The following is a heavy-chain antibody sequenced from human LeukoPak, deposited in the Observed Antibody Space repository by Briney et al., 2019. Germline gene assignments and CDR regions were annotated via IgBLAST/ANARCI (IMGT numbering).Heavy chain of an antibody. V-gene: IGHV3-23*01. J-gene: IGHJ3*02. CDR3: AKDQLSFLEWLPSPVYDAFDI. CDR2: ISGSGGST. Sequence: GGSLRLSCAASGFTFSSYAMSWVRQARGKGLEGVSAISGSGGSTYYADSVKGRFTISRDNSKNTLYLQMNILRVEYTAVYYCAKDQLSFLEWLPSPVYDAFDIWGQGTMVTVSS. D-gene: IGHD3-3*01. CDR1: GFTFSSYA.